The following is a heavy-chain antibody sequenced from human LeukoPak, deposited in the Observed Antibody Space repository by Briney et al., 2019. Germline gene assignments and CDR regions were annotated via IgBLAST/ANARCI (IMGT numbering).Heavy chain of an antibody. Sequence: SETLSLTCTVSGGSISSGGYYWSWIRQPPGKGLEWIGEINHSGSTNYNPSLKSRVTISVDTSKNQFSLKLSSVTAADTAVYYCAKSHEELLFCRGRTCYSGGGFDIWGQGTMVTVSS. CDR3: AKSHEELLFCRGRTCYSGGGFDI. D-gene: IGHD2-15*01. CDR2: INHSGST. CDR1: GGSISSGGYY. J-gene: IGHJ3*02. V-gene: IGHV4-39*07.